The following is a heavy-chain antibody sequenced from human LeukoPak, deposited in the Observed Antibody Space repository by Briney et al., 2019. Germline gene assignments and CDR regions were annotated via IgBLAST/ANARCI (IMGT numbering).Heavy chain of an antibody. CDR3: ARGTLYEPAIPIDY. Sequence: GRSLRLSCAASGFTFSSYGMHWVRQAPGKGLEWVAVIWYDGSNKYYADSVKGRFIISRDNSKNTLYLQMNSLRAEDTAVYYCARGTLYEPAIPIDYWGQGTLVTVSS. CDR1: GFTFSSYG. V-gene: IGHV3-33*01. CDR2: IWYDGSNK. D-gene: IGHD1-14*01. J-gene: IGHJ4*02.